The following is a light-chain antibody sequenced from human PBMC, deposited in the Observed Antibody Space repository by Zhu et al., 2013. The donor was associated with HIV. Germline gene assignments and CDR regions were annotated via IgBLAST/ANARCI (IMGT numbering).Light chain of an antibody. CDR1: QDIRND. J-gene: IGKJ1*01. CDR2: DAS. V-gene: IGKV1-13*02. Sequence: AIQMTQSPSSLSASVGDRVTITCRASQDIRNDLGWYQQKPGKAPKLLIYDASSLVSGVPSRFSGSGSGTEFTLTITSLQPDDFATYYCQQYNTFSGTFGQGTRV. CDR3: QQYNTFSGT.